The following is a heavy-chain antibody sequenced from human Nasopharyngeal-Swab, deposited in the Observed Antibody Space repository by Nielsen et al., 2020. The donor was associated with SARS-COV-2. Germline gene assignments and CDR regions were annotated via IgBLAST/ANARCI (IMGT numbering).Heavy chain of an antibody. CDR3: ARDHNSWSGNWFDP. J-gene: IGHJ5*02. D-gene: IGHD6-13*01. CDR1: GYTFTTYP. V-gene: IGHV7-4-1*02. Sequence: ASVTVSCKASGYTFTTYPMNWVRQAPGQGLEWMGWINTNTGNPTYAQGFTGRFVFSLDTSVNTAYLQINSLKAEDTAVYYCARDHNSWSGNWFDPWGQGTLVTVSS. CDR2: INTNTGNP.